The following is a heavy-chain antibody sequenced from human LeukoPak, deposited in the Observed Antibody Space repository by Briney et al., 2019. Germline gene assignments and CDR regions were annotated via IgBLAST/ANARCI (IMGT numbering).Heavy chain of an antibody. V-gene: IGHV3-23*01. CDR1: GFTFNNYA. Sequence: GGSLRLSCAASGFTFNNYAMSWVRQAPGEGLELVSSISDSGGRTYYADSVKGRFTISRDNSRNTLYLQMNSLRAEDTAIYYCAKKVRFKHIDYWGQGTLVTVSS. J-gene: IGHJ4*02. CDR3: AKKVRFKHIDY. CDR2: ISDSGGRT.